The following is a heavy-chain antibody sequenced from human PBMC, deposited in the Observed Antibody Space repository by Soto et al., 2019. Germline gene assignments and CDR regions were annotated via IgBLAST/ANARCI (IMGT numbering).Heavy chain of an antibody. V-gene: IGHV3-21*01. D-gene: IGHD3-3*01. CDR3: AATFKIFGVVMDY. J-gene: IGHJ4*02. Sequence: GGPLRLSCAASGFTFSSYSMNWVRQAPGKGLEWVSSISSSSSYIYYADSVKGRFTISRDNAKNSLYLQMNSLRAEDTAVYYCAATFKIFGVVMDYWGQGTLVTVS. CDR1: GFTFSSYS. CDR2: ISSSSSYI.